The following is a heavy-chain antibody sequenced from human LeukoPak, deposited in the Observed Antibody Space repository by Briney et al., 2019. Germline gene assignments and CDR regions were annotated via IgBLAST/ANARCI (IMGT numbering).Heavy chain of an antibody. Sequence: SETLSLTCTVSGGSISGYYWSWIRQPPGKGLEWIGYIYTSGSTNYNPSLKSRVTISVDTSKNQLSLKLSSVTAADTAVYYCAGTTVVNTWFDPWGQGTLVTVSS. CDR2: IYTSGST. J-gene: IGHJ5*02. CDR1: GGSISGYY. D-gene: IGHD4-23*01. CDR3: AGTTVVNTWFDP. V-gene: IGHV4-4*09.